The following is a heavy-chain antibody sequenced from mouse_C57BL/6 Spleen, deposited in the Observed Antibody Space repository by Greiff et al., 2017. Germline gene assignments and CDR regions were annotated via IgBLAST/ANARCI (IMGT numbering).Heavy chain of an antibody. CDR2: ISDGGSYT. J-gene: IGHJ3*01. D-gene: IGHD3-2*02. V-gene: IGHV5-4*01. Sequence: EVQGVESGGGLVKPGGSLKLSCAASGFTFSSYAMSWVRQTPEKRLEWVATISDGGSYTYYPDNVKGRFTISRDKAKNNLYLQMSHLKSEDTAMYYCAREGFSYWGQGTLVTVSA. CDR1: GFTFSSYA. CDR3: AREGFSY.